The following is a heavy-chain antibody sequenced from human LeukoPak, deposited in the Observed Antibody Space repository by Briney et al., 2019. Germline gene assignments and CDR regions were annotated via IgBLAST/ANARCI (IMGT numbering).Heavy chain of an antibody. CDR3: ARDNLVRDEAWWFNP. V-gene: IGHV1-46*01. Sequence: ASVKVSCKASGSTFSTFGISWVRQAPGQGPEWIGVISPSGGSTTYAQKFQGRVTLTRDMSTSTDYLELSSLRSEDTAVYYCARDNLVRDEAWWFNPWGQGTLVTVSS. CDR2: ISPSGGST. CDR1: GSTFSTFG. D-gene: IGHD4/OR15-4a*01. J-gene: IGHJ5*02.